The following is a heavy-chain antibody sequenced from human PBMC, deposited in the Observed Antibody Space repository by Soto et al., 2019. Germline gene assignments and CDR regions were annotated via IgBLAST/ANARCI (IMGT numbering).Heavy chain of an antibody. Sequence: SVKVSCKASGGTFSSYAISWVRQAPVQGLEWMGGIIPIFGTANYAQKFQGRVTITADESTSTAYMELSSRRSEDTAVYYCATPRRIVLVPAAMPQFDYWGQGTLVTVSS. CDR3: ATPRRIVLVPAAMPQFDY. CDR2: IIPIFGTA. CDR1: GGTFSSYA. D-gene: IGHD2-2*01. V-gene: IGHV1-69*13. J-gene: IGHJ4*02.